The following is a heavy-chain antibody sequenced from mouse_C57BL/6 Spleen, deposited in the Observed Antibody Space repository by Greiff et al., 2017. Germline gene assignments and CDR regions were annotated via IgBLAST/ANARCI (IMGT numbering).Heavy chain of an antibody. J-gene: IGHJ3*01. Sequence: QVQLQQPGAELVMPGASVKLSCKASGYTFTSYWMHWVKQRPGQGLEWIGEIDPSDSYTNYNQKFKGKSTLTVDKSSSTAYMQLSSLTSEDSAVYYCARGDCGSSYGLFAYWGQGTLVTVPA. CDR2: IDPSDSYT. CDR3: ARGDCGSSYGLFAY. D-gene: IGHD1-1*01. V-gene: IGHV1-69*01. CDR1: GYTFTSYW.